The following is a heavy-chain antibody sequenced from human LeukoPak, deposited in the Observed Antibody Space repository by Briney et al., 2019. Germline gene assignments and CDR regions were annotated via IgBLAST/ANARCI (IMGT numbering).Heavy chain of an antibody. D-gene: IGHD6-19*01. V-gene: IGHV4-39*01. CDR2: IYYSGST. Sequence: SETLSLTCDVSGISISSRSYYWGWIRQPPGKGLEWIGTIYYSGSTDYNPSLNRRVTISVDTSNNQFSLKLSSVTAADTAVYYCALGYTSGWYYFDIWGRGTLVTVSS. CDR1: GISISSRSYY. CDR3: ALGYTSGWYYFDI. J-gene: IGHJ2*01.